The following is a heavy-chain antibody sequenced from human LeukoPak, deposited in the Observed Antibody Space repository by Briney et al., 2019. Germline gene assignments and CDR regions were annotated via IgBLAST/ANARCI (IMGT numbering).Heavy chain of an antibody. CDR3: ARLWQNWFDP. J-gene: IGHJ5*02. Sequence: PSETLSLTCTVSGRSISSSSYYWGWIRQPPGKGLEWIGSIYYSGSTYYNPSLKSRVTISVDTSKNQFSLKLSSVTAADTAVYYCARLWQNWFDPWGQGTLVTVSS. CDR1: GRSISSSSYY. V-gene: IGHV4-39*01. CDR2: IYYSGST.